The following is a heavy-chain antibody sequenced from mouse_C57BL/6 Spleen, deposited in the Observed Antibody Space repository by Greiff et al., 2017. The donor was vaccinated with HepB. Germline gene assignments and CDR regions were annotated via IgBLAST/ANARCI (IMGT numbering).Heavy chain of an antibody. Sequence: EVKLQESGPGLVKPSQSLSLTCSVTGYSITSGYYWNWIRQFPGNKLEWMGYISYDGSNNYNPSLKNRISITRDTSKNQFFLKLNSVATEDTATYYCARAGDGYLDYWGQGTTLTVSS. D-gene: IGHD2-3*01. CDR2: ISYDGSN. CDR3: ARAGDGYLDY. J-gene: IGHJ2*01. CDR1: GYSITSGYY. V-gene: IGHV3-6*01.